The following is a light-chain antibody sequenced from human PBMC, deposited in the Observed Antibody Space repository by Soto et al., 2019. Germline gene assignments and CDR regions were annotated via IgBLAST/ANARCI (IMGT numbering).Light chain of an antibody. Sequence: QSVLTQPPSVSGAPGQRVTNSCTGSSSNIGAGYDVHWYQQLPGTAPKLLIYGNNNRPSGVPDRFSGSKSGTSASLAITGLQAEDEADYYCQSYDSSLSGHVVFGGATKVTVL. V-gene: IGLV1-40*01. CDR1: SSNIGAGYD. J-gene: IGLJ2*01. CDR2: GNN. CDR3: QSYDSSLSGHVV.